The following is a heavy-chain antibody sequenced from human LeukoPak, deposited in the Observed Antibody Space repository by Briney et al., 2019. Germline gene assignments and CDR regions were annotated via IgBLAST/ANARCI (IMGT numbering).Heavy chain of an antibody. D-gene: IGHD3-22*01. CDR2: INHSGST. CDR1: GYSISSGYSISSGYY. CDR3: ARRRFYYYDSSGYYSSPFDY. Sequence: SETLSLTCSVSGYSISSGYSISSGYYWSWIRQPPGKGLEWIGEINHSGSTNYNPSLKSRVTISVDTSKNQFSLKLSSVTAADTAVYYCARRRFYYYDSSGYYSSPFDYWGQGTLVTVSS. J-gene: IGHJ4*02. V-gene: IGHV4-34*01.